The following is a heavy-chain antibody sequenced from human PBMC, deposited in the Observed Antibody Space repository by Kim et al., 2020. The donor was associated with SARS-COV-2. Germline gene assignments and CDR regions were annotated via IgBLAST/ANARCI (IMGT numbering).Heavy chain of an antibody. D-gene: IGHD3-10*01. J-gene: IGHJ4*02. V-gene: IGHV3-30*07. Sequence: DSGKDRLTISRENSKNALYLQMNSLRAEDTAVYYCARDREYGSGGYYFDYWGQGTLVTVSS. CDR3: ARDREYGSGGYYFDY.